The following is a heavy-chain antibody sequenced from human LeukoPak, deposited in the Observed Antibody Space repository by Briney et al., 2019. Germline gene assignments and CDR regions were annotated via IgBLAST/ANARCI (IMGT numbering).Heavy chain of an antibody. Sequence: GGSLGLSCAASGFTFNNAWMTWVRQAPGKGLEWVGRIKSRSDGGTTDYAAPVKGRFTISRDDSKNTVYLQMESLKTEDSAVYYCTTPPECGGDCYFYWGQGTLVTVSS. CDR3: TTPPECGGDCYFY. D-gene: IGHD2-21*02. CDR1: GFTFNNAW. CDR2: IKSRSDGGTT. V-gene: IGHV3-15*01. J-gene: IGHJ4*02.